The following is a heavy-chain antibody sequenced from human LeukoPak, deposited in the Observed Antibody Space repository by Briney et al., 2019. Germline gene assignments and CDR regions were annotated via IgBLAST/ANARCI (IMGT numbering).Heavy chain of an antibody. CDR2: INHSGST. J-gene: IGHJ4*02. CDR1: GGSFSGYY. CDR3: ARGPGMSDFWSGYVDY. V-gene: IGHV4-34*01. D-gene: IGHD3-3*01. Sequence: KSSETLSLTWAVYGGSFSGYYWSWIRQPPGKGLEWIGEINHSGSTNYNPSLKSRVTISVDTSKNQFSLKLSSVTAADTAVYYCARGPGMSDFWSGYVDYWGQGTLVTVSS.